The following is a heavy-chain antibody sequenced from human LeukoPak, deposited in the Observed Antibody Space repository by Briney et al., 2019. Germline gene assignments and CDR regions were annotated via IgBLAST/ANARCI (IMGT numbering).Heavy chain of an antibody. CDR1: GYTFTSYD. V-gene: IGHV1-8*01. CDR3: ARGTRYYDPNSGAFDI. Sequence: ASVKVSCKASGYTFTSYDINWVRQATGQGLEWMGWMNPNSGNTGYAQKFQGRVTMTRNTSISTAYMEPSSLRSEDTAGYYCARGTRYYDPNSGAFDIWGQGTMVTVSS. J-gene: IGHJ3*02. D-gene: IGHD3-22*01. CDR2: MNPNSGNT.